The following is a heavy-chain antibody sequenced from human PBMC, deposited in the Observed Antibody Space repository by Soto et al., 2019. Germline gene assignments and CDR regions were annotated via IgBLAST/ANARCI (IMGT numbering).Heavy chain of an antibody. CDR3: AKGYYSSPPPPLDY. D-gene: IGHD5-18*01. Sequence: EVQLVESGGGLVQPGRSLRLSCAASGFTFDDYAMYWVRQAPGKGLEWVSRISWNSGSIDYADSVKGRFTISRDNAKNSLYLQMNRLRAEDTALYYCAKGYYSSPPPPLDYWGQGTLVTVSS. V-gene: IGHV3-9*01. CDR2: ISWNSGSI. CDR1: GFTFDDYA. J-gene: IGHJ4*02.